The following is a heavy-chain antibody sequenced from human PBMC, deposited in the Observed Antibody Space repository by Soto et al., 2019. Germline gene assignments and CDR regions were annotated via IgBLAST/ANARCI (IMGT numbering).Heavy chain of an antibody. J-gene: IGHJ6*02. CDR2: INHSGST. CDR1: GGSFSGYY. V-gene: IGHV4-34*01. Sequence: SETLSLTCAVYGGSFSGYYWSWIRQPPGKWLEWIGEINHSGSTNYNPSLKSRVTISVDTSKNQFSLKLSSVTAADTAVYYCARVSWSGYRLGFSGYYYGMDVWGQGXTVTVYS. D-gene: IGHD3-3*01. CDR3: ARVSWSGYRLGFSGYYYGMDV.